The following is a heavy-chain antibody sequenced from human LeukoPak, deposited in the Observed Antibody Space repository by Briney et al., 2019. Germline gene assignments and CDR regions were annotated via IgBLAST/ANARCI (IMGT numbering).Heavy chain of an antibody. CDR1: GGTFSSYA. V-gene: IGHV1-18*01. Sequence: ASVKVSCKASGGTFSSYAISWVRQAPGQGLEWMGWISAYNGNTNYAQKLQGRVTMTTDTSTSTAYVELRSLRSDDTAVYYCARDENYGDRRFDYWGQGTLVTVSS. D-gene: IGHD4-17*01. CDR2: ISAYNGNT. J-gene: IGHJ4*02. CDR3: ARDENYGDRRFDY.